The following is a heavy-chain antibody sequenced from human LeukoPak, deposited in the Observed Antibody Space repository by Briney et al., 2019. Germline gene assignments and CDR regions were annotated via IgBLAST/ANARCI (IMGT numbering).Heavy chain of an antibody. CDR2: IIPIFGTA. J-gene: IGHJ4*02. V-gene: IGHV1-69*06. CDR1: GGTFSSYA. CDR3: ARPGRGYDSSGYRY. D-gene: IGHD3-22*01. Sequence: GAAVKVSCKASGGTFSSYAISWVRQAPVQGLEWMGGIIPIFGTANYAQKFQGGVTITADKSTSTAYMELSSLRSEDTAVYYCARPGRGYDSSGYRYWGQGTLVTVSS.